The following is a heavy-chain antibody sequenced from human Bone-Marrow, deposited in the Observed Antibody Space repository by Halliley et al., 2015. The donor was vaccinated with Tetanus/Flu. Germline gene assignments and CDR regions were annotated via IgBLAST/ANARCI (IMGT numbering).Heavy chain of an antibody. CDR3: ARQGPARWALLDAMDV. CDR1: GYNFNSNW. Sequence: VQLVQSGAEVKKPGESLTISCKGSGYNFNSNWIGWVRQMPGKGLEWMGIIYPGDSDTRYRPSFQGHVTITADKSTTTAYLRWSTLKASETATYSCARQGPARWALLDAMDVWGQGTTITVSS. CDR2: IYPGDSDT. D-gene: IGHD1-26*01. J-gene: IGHJ6*02. V-gene: IGHV5-51*01.